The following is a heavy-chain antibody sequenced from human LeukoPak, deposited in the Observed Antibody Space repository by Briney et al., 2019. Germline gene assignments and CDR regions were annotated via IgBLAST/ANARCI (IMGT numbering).Heavy chain of an antibody. CDR3: ARGRHWGAGADY. Sequence: SETLSLTCAVYGGSFSGYYWNWIRQPPGKGLEWIGEINQSGSTNYNPSLKSRVTISFDTSKNQFSLKLSSVTAADTAVYYCARGRHWGAGADYWGQGTLVTVSS. CDR2: INQSGST. V-gene: IGHV4-34*01. CDR1: GGSFSGYY. D-gene: IGHD7-27*01. J-gene: IGHJ4*02.